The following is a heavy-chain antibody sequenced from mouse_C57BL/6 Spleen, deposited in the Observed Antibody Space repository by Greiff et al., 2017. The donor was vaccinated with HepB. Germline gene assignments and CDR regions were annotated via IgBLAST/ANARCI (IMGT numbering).Heavy chain of an antibody. CDR1: GFTFSDYY. J-gene: IGHJ2*01. CDR3: ARIYYDYDGFDY. V-gene: IGHV5-16*01. Sequence: EVKLVESEGGLVQPGSSMKLSCTASGFTFSDYYMAWVRQVPEKGLEWVANINYDGSSTYYLDSLKSRFIISRDNAKNILYLQMSSLKSEDTATYYGARIYYDYDGFDYWGQGTTLTVSS. D-gene: IGHD2-4*01. CDR2: INYDGSST.